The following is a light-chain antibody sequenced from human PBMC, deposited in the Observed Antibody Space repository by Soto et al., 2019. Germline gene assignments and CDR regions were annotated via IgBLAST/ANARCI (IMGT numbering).Light chain of an antibody. J-gene: IGKJ4*01. CDR3: QQFSSYPLT. V-gene: IGKV3-20*01. CDR2: GAS. Sequence: EIVMTQSPATLSASPGERATLSCRASQSVGNKLAWYQQKPGQAPRLLIYGASSRATGIPDRFSGSGSGTDFTLTISRLEPEDFAVYYCQQFSSYPLTFGGGTKVDI. CDR1: QSVGNK.